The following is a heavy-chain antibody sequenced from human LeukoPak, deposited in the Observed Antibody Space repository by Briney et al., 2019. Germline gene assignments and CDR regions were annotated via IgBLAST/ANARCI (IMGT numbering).Heavy chain of an antibody. CDR2: IIPILGIA. CDR3: ARDHQVVAATHSDY. V-gene: IGHV1-69*04. J-gene: IGHJ4*02. CDR1: GGTFSSYA. Sequence: GSSVKVSCKASGGTFSSYAISWVRQAPGQGLEWMGRIIPILGIANYAQKFQGRVTITADKSTSTAYMELSSLRSEDTAVYYCARDHQVVAATHSDYWGQGTLATVSS. D-gene: IGHD2-15*01.